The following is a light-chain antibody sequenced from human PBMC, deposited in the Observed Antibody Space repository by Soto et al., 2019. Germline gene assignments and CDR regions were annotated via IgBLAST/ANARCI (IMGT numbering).Light chain of an antibody. J-gene: IGKJ2*01. V-gene: IGKV3-11*01. Sequence: FVLTQSPATLSLSPGERATLSCRASWNVGSCLAWHQQKPGQAPRLLMYDASKMPTGIPARFSGSGSGTDFTLTISSLEADDFAVYYCQNGRTFGQGTRLEIK. CDR3: QNGRT. CDR2: DAS. CDR1: WNVGSC.